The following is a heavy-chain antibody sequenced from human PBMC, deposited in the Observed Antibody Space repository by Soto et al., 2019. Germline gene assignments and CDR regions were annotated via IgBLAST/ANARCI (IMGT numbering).Heavy chain of an antibody. V-gene: IGHV4-59*01. Sequence: SETLSLTCTVSGGSISSCYWSWIRQPPGKGLEWIGYIYYSGSTNYNPSLKSRVTISVDTAKNQVSLKLSSVTAADTAVYYCARDEGYISSWYHYWGQGTLVTFSS. CDR3: ARDEGYISSWYHY. D-gene: IGHD6-13*01. CDR1: GGSISSCY. J-gene: IGHJ4*02. CDR2: IYYSGST.